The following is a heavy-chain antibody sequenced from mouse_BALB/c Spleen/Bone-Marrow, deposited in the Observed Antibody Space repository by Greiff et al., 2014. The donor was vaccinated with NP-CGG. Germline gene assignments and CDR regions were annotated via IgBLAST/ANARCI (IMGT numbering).Heavy chain of an antibody. J-gene: IGHJ2*01. CDR3: NARGDYDFDYFDS. Sequence: DVKLVESGAELVRSGASVKLSCTASGFNIKDYYMHWVKQRPEQGLEWIGWIDPENGDTEYAPKFQGKATMTADTSSNTAYLQLSSLTSEDTAVYYCNARGDYDFDYFDSGGQGTTPPVSS. CDR2: IDPENGDT. D-gene: IGHD2-4*01. CDR1: GFNIKDYY. V-gene: IGHV14-4*02.